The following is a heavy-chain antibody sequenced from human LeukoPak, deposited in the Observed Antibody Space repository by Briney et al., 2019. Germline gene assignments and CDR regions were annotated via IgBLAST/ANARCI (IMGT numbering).Heavy chain of an antibody. D-gene: IGHD3-16*02. CDR1: GFSFSTYA. Sequence: PGGSLRLSCAASGFSFSTYAMSWVRQAPGKGLEWVSAISGDGVTYTYYSDSVKGRFTISRDNSKNTLYLQMDSLRADDTALYYCAKDPVVGAPHVFDIWGQGTMVTVSS. CDR3: AKDPVVGAPHVFDI. CDR2: ISGDGVTYT. J-gene: IGHJ3*02. V-gene: IGHV3-23*01.